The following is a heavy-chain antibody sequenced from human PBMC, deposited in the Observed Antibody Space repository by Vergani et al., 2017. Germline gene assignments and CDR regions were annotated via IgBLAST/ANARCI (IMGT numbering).Heavy chain of an antibody. CDR2: ISSIGSTI. J-gene: IGHJ4*02. V-gene: IGHV3-11*01. D-gene: IGHD6-19*01. CDR1: GFTFSDYY. CDR3: ARAFRNHSSGWYNFDY. Sequence: VQLLESGGGLVQPGGSLRLSCAASGFTFSDYYMSWIRQAPGKGLEWVSYISSIGSTIYYADSVKGRFTISRDNAKNSLYLQMNSLRAEDTAVYYCARAFRNHSSGWYNFDYWGQGTLVTVSS.